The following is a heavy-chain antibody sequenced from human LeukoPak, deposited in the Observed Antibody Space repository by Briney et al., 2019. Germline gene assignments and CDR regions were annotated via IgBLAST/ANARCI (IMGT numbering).Heavy chain of an antibody. CDR3: ARDRYCSSTSCYIPYYYGMDV. J-gene: IGHJ6*02. V-gene: IGHV4-34*01. D-gene: IGHD2-2*02. CDR2: INHSGST. Sequence: SETLSLTCAVYGGSFSGYYWSWIRQPPGKGLEWIGEINHSGSTNYNPSLKSRVTISVDTSKNQFSLKLSSVTAADTAVYYCARDRYCSSTSCYIPYYYGMDVWGQGTRSPSP. CDR1: GGSFSGYY.